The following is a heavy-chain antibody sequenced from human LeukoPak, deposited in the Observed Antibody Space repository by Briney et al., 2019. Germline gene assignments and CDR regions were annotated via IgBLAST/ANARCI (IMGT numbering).Heavy chain of an antibody. CDR2: INHSGST. D-gene: IGHD3-10*01. CDR1: GGSFSGYY. J-gene: IGHJ5*02. CDR3: TRGFEGSGSLKYSHLGFDP. Sequence: SETLSLTCAVYGGSFSGYYWSWIRQPPGKGLEWSGEINHSGSTNYNPSLKSRVTISVDTSKSQFSLKLSSVTAADTAVYYCTRGFEGSGSLKYSHLGFDPWGQGTLVTVSS. V-gene: IGHV4-34*01.